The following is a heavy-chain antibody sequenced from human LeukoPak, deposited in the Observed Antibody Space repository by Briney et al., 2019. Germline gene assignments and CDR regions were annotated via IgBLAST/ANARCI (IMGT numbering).Heavy chain of an antibody. CDR2: IYYSGST. CDR3: ARRTDYYDSSGYSVAFDI. V-gene: IGHV4-39*01. CDR1: GGSISSSSYY. D-gene: IGHD3-22*01. Sequence: SETLSLACTVSGGSISSSSYYWGWIRQPPGKGLEWIGSIYYSGSTYYNPSLKSRVTISVDTSKNQFSLKLSSVTAADTAVYYCARRTDYYDSSGYSVAFDIWGQGTMVTVSS. J-gene: IGHJ3*02.